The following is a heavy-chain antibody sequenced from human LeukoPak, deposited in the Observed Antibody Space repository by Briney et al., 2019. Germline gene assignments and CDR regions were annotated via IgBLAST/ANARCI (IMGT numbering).Heavy chain of an antibody. J-gene: IGHJ4*02. CDR3: ARVDQLLYYFDY. Sequence: PGGSLRLSRAASGFTFSSYGMHWVRQAPGKGLEWVAVIWYDGSNKYYADSVKGRFTISRDNSKNTLYLQMNSLRAEDTAVYYCARVDQLLYYFDYWGQGTLVTVSS. CDR2: IWYDGSNK. CDR1: GFTFSSYG. V-gene: IGHV3-33*01. D-gene: IGHD2-2*01.